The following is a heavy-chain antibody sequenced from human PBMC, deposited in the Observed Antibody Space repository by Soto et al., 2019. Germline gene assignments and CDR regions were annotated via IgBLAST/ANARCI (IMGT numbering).Heavy chain of an antibody. CDR1: GFTFTNYA. Sequence: LRLSCAPSGFTFTNYAMTWVRQAPGKGLEWVSGISGSSSNTYYADSVKGRFTISRDNAKNSLYLQMNSLRAEDTAVYYCARMGKVAGTYYGMDVWGQGTTVTVSS. J-gene: IGHJ6*02. CDR3: ARMGKVAGTYYGMDV. V-gene: IGHV3-23*01. D-gene: IGHD6-19*01. CDR2: ISGSSSNT.